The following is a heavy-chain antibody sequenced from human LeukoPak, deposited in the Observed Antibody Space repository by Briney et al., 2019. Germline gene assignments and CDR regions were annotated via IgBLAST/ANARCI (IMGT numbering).Heavy chain of an antibody. CDR2: IYSSGST. V-gene: IGHV4-59*01. Sequence: SETLSLTCTVSGGSISSYYWSWIRQPPGKGLEWIGYIYSSGSTNYNPSLKSRITISVDTSKNQFSLKLSSVTAADTAVYYCARGGYSSGWLRTYYFDYWGQGTLVTVSS. CDR3: ARGGYSSGWLRTYYFDY. J-gene: IGHJ4*02. CDR1: GGSISSYY. D-gene: IGHD6-19*01.